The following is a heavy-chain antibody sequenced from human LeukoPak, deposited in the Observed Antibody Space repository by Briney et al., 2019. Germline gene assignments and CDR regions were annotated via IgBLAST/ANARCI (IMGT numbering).Heavy chain of an antibody. CDR2: ISGSGGST. Sequence: GGSLRLSCAASGFTVSNNYMTWVRQAPGKGLEWVSAISGSGGSTYYADSVKGRFTISRDNSKNTLYLQMNSLRADDAAAYFCAKGSSENYYFRFDCWGQGSLVTVSS. CDR3: AKGSSENYYFRFDC. CDR1: GFTVSNNY. V-gene: IGHV3-23*01. J-gene: IGHJ4*02. D-gene: IGHD2/OR15-2a*01.